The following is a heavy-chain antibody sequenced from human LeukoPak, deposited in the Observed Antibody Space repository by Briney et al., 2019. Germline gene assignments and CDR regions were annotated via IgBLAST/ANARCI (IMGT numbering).Heavy chain of an antibody. J-gene: IGHJ4*02. D-gene: IGHD3-10*01. V-gene: IGHV4-34*01. CDR2: IKPGGIT. CDR1: GGSLGNYF. Sequence: PSETLSLTCTVYGGSLGNYFWSWIRQPPGKGLEWIGEIKPGGITNHNPSLKSRVTISLDTSKNQLSLKLISATAADTAVYYCAREFSGSAFDYWGQGTLVTVSS. CDR3: AREFSGSAFDY.